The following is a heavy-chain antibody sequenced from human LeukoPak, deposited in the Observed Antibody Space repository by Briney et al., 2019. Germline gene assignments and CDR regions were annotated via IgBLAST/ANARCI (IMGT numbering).Heavy chain of an antibody. CDR2: ISAGSGNT. Sequence: GASVKVSCKASGDSSRTNAIVWVRQAPGQSLEWMGWISAGSGNTKYSQKFQDRVTITRDTAASTVYMELSSLRSGDTAVYFCARERDDDPFDIWGQGTLVTVSS. CDR3: ARERDDDPFDI. CDR1: GDSSRTNA. D-gene: IGHD1-1*01. J-gene: IGHJ3*02. V-gene: IGHV1-3*01.